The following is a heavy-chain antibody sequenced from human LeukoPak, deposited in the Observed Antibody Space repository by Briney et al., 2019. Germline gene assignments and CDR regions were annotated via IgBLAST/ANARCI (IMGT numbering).Heavy chain of an antibody. CDR2: ISWNSGSI. Sequence: GGSLRLSCAASGFTFDDYAMHWVRQDPGKGLEWVSGISWNSGSIGYADSVKGRFTISRDNAKNSLYLQMNSLRAEDTALYYCAVGGGYDDYIFDYWGQGTLVTVSS. D-gene: IGHD5-12*01. V-gene: IGHV3-9*01. CDR3: AVGGGYDDYIFDY. CDR1: GFTFDDYA. J-gene: IGHJ4*02.